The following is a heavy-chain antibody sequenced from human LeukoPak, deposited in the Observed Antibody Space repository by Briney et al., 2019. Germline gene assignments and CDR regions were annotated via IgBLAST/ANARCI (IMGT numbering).Heavy chain of an antibody. Sequence: GGSLRLSCEASGFTFSRYWMHWVRQAPGKGLVWVSRIKSDGKTNYADSVKGRFTIPRDNAKNTVSLQMDSLRAEDTGVYYCARAPSEVGSYYPEYFRHWGQGTLVTVSS. J-gene: IGHJ1*01. CDR2: IKSDGKT. CDR1: GFTFSRYW. V-gene: IGHV3-74*01. D-gene: IGHD3-10*01. CDR3: ARAPSEVGSYYPEYFRH.